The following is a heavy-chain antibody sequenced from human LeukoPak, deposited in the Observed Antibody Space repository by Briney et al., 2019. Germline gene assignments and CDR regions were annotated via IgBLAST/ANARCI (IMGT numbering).Heavy chain of an antibody. CDR1: GYSFTNYD. V-gene: IGHV1-8*01. J-gene: IGHJ5*02. CDR3: ARVLDRTKFDP. Sequence: ASVKVSCKASGYSFTNYDINWVRQATGQGLEWMGWMHPRSGNTGYAQNFQGRVTMTRNTSITTAYMELSSLRSEDTAVYYCARVLDRTKFDPWGQGTLVTVSS. D-gene: IGHD1-1*01. CDR2: MHPRSGNT.